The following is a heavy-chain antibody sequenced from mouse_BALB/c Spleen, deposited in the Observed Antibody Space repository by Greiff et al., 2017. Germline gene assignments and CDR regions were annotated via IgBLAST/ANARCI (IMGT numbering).Heavy chain of an antibody. CDR3: ARPYGKGYPAWFAY. V-gene: IGHV3-2*02. D-gene: IGHD2-10*02. CDR2: ISYSGST. J-gene: IGHJ3*01. CDR1: GYSITSDYA. Sequence: EVKLVESGPGLVKPSQSLSLTCTVTGYSITSDYAWNWIRQFPGNKLEWMGYISYSGSTSYNPSLKSRISITRDTSKNQFFLQLNSVTTEDTATYYCARPYGKGYPAWFAYWGQGTLVTVSA.